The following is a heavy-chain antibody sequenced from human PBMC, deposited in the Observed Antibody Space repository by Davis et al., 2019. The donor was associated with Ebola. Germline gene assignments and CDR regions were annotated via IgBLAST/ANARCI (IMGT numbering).Heavy chain of an antibody. Sequence: AASVKVSCKASGYTFTNYDINWVRQATGQGLEWMGWMNPNSGNTGYAQNFQGRVTMTRNTSISTAYMELSSLRSEDTAVYYCASSAGTPVTTGYWGQGTLVTVSS. CDR3: ASSAGTPVTTGY. V-gene: IGHV1-8*01. CDR2: MNPNSGNT. D-gene: IGHD4-17*01. CDR1: GYTFTNYD. J-gene: IGHJ4*02.